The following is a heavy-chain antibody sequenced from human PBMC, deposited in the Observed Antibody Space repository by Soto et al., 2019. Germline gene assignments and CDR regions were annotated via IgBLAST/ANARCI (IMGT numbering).Heavy chain of an antibody. CDR3: ARDFRGSSWYVHFDY. J-gene: IGHJ4*02. V-gene: IGHV1-18*04. CDR1: GYTVTSYG. CDR2: ISAYNGNT. D-gene: IGHD6-13*01. Sequence: ASVKVSGKASGYTVTSYGISCVRQAPGQGLEWMGWISAYNGNTKYSQKFQGRVTITRDTSASTAYMELSSLRSEDTAAYYCARDFRGSSWYVHFDYWGQGTLVTVSS.